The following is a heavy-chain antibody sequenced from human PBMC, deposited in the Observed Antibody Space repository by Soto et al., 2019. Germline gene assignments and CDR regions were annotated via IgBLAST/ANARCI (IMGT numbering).Heavy chain of an antibody. J-gene: IGHJ3*02. CDR1: GFTFSSYA. CDR2: ISGSGGST. CDR3: TKKIEDDCLLSEESFDI. Sequence: EVQLLESGGGLVQPGGSLRLSCAASGFTFSSYAMSWVRQAPGKGLEWVSAISGSGGSTYYADSVKGRFTISRDNSKNTQKKQMNSLGAEDKDVSYCTKKIEDDCLLSEESFDIWGQGTMVTVSS. D-gene: IGHD3-9*01. V-gene: IGHV3-23*01.